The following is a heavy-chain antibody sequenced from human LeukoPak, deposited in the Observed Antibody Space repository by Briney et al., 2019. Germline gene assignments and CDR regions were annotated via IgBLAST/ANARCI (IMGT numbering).Heavy chain of an antibody. V-gene: IGHV3-11*01. CDR3: AKVASLKSTVVSD. CDR1: GFTFSDYY. D-gene: IGHD4-23*01. CDR2: ISSSGSTI. J-gene: IGHJ4*02. Sequence: GGSLRLPCAASGFTFSDYYMSWIRQAPGKGLEWVSYISSSGSTIYYADSVKGRFTISRDNAKNSLYLQMNSLRAEDTAVYYCAKVASLKSTVVSDWGQGTLVTVSS.